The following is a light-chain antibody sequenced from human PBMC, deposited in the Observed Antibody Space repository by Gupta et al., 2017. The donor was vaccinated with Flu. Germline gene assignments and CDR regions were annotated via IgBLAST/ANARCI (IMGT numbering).Light chain of an antibody. CDR3: SSYTSSYTYV. J-gene: IGLJ1*01. V-gene: IGLV2-18*02. Sequence: QSALTQPPSVSGSPGQSVTISCTGTSSDVGTYNRVSWYQQPPGTAPKLVIYEVNNRPSGVPDRFSGSKSGNTASLTISGLQGEDEADYYCSSYTSSYTYVFGTGTKVTVL. CDR1: SSDVGTYNR. CDR2: EVN.